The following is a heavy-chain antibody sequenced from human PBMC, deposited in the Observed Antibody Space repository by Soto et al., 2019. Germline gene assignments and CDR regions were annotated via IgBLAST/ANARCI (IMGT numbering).Heavy chain of an antibody. D-gene: IGHD6-19*01. CDR3: PTGSFSLAGTTYDYYGMDV. CDR1: GDSVSSNSAA. J-gene: IGHJ6*02. CDR2: TYYRSKWYT. Sequence: SQTLSLTCAISGDSVSSNSAAWNCIRQSPSRGLEWLGRTYYRSKWYTDYAVSVKSRITINPDTSKHQFSLQLNSVTPDHTAVNYFPTGSFSLAGTTYDYYGMDVSGQGTT. V-gene: IGHV6-1*01.